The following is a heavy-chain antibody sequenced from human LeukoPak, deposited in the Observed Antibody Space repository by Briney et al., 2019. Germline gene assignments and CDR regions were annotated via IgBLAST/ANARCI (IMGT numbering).Heavy chain of an antibody. CDR3: AKDPGASVPGFYMDV. D-gene: IGHD2-8*02. CDR2: IWSDGNNK. CDR1: GFTFRNYG. J-gene: IGHJ6*03. V-gene: IGHV3-30*02. Sequence: GGSLRLSCAASGFTFRNYGMHWVRQATGKGLEWVSFIWSDGNNKFYADSEKGRFTISRDNSKNMLYLQMDSLRPEDTAVFYCAKDPGASVPGFYMDVWGKGTTVIVSS.